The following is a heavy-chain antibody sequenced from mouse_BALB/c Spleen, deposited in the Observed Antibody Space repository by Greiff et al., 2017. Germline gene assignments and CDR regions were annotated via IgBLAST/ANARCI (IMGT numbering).Heavy chain of an antibody. D-gene: IGHD1-1*01. CDR1: GFSLTSYG. V-gene: IGHV2-9*02. CDR2: IWAGGST. CDR3: ARVPLITTGAMDY. Sequence: QVQLKESGPGPVAPSQSLSITCTVSGFSLTSYGVHWVRQPPGKGLEWLGVIWAGGSTNYNSALMSRLSISKDNSKSQVFLKMNSLQTDDTAMYYCARVPLITTGAMDYWGQGTSVTVSS. J-gene: IGHJ4*01.